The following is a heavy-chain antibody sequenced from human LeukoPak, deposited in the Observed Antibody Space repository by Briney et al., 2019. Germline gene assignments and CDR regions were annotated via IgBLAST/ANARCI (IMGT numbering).Heavy chain of an antibody. CDR1: GYTFTGYY. Sequence: GASVKVSCKASGYTFTGYYMHWVRQAPGQGLEWMGWINPNSGGTNYAQKFQGRVTMTRDTSISTAYVELSRLRSDDTAVYYCARVLGPMLWELLAGRYYYYMDVWGKGTTVTVSS. J-gene: IGHJ6*03. V-gene: IGHV1-2*02. CDR3: ARVLGPMLWELLAGRYYYYMDV. D-gene: IGHD1-26*01. CDR2: INPNSGGT.